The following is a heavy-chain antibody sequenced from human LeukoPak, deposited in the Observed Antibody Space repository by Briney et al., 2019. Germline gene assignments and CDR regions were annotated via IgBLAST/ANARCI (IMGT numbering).Heavy chain of an antibody. CDR3: TRVVSVGFVPVYGDYVEYFQH. Sequence: GGSLRLSCAASGFTFSDYYMSWIRQAPGKGPEWVSYISSSGSTIYYADSVKGRFTISRDNAKNSLYLQMNSLRAEDTAVYYCTRVVSVGFVPVYGDYVEYFQHWGQGTLVTVCS. D-gene: IGHD4-17*01. V-gene: IGHV3-11*04. J-gene: IGHJ1*01. CDR1: GFTFSDYY. CDR2: ISSSGSTI.